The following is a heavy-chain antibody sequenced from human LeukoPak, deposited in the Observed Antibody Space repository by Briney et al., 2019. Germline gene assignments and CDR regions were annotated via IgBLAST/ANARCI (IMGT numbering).Heavy chain of an antibody. CDR1: GFTFSSYA. CDR2: ISGSGGST. CDR3: AKNTEQWLALYYYYYYMDV. Sequence: GGSLRLSCAASGFTFSSYAMSWVRQAPGKGLEWVSAISGSGGSTYYADSVKGRFTISRDNSKNTLYLQMNSLRAEDTAVYYCAKNTEQWLALYYYYYYMDVWGKGTTVTISS. J-gene: IGHJ6*03. D-gene: IGHD6-19*01. V-gene: IGHV3-23*01.